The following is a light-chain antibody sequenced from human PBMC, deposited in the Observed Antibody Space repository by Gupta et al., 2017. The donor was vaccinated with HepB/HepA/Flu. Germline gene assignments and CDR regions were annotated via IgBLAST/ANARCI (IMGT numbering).Light chain of an antibody. Sequence: EVVWTKSPATLCLPPGERATLSGRASQSVSSYLAWYQQKPGQAPRLLIYDASNRATGIPARFSGSGSGKDFTLTISSLEPEDSAVYYCQQRSNWLTFGGGTKVEIK. CDR2: DAS. J-gene: IGKJ4*01. CDR3: QQRSNWLT. V-gene: IGKV3-11*01. CDR1: QSVSSY.